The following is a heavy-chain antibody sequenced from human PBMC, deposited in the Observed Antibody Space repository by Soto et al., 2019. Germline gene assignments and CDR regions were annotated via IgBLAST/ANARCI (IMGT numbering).Heavy chain of an antibody. J-gene: IGHJ4*02. CDR1: GFTFSNAW. CDR3: TTDSWLPDTFDS. D-gene: IGHD5-12*01. V-gene: IGHV3-15*01. CDR2: IKSKTDGGTT. Sequence: EVQLVESGGGLVKTGGSLRLSCAASGFTFSNAWMSWVRQAPGKGLEWVGRIKSKTDGGTTDYAAPVKGRFTISRDDSKNTLYLQMNSLKTADTAVYYCTTDSWLPDTFDSWGQGTLVTVSS.